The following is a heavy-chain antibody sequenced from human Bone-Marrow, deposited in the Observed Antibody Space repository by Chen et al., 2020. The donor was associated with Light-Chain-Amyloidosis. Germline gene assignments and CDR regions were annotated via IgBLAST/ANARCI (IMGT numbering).Heavy chain of an antibody. D-gene: IGHD5-12*01. CDR3: ARRRDGYNFDY. J-gene: IGHJ4*02. Sequence: VKKPGESLKISCKGSGYTFPNYWIGWVRQMPGKGLEWMGFIYPDDSDARYSPSFEGQVTISADKSITTAYLQWRSLKASDTAMYYCARRRDGYNFDYWGQGTLVTVSS. V-gene: IGHV5-51*01. CDR2: IYPDDSDA. CDR1: GYTFPNYW.